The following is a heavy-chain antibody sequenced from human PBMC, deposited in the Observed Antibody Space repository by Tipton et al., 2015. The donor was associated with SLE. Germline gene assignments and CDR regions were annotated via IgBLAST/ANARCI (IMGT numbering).Heavy chain of an antibody. Sequence: GLVKPSETLSLTCTVSGDSISSSSYYWSWIRQPPGKGLEWIGFIYSRGSTSYSPSLESRATISADTSKNQFSQKLTSATAADTAVYYCARDVGGYNTGWFPYYFDYWGQGALVTVSS. D-gene: IGHD2-8*02. V-gene: IGHV4-31*03. CDR1: GDSISSSSYY. CDR3: ARDVGGYNTGWFPYYFDY. J-gene: IGHJ4*02. CDR2: IYSRGST.